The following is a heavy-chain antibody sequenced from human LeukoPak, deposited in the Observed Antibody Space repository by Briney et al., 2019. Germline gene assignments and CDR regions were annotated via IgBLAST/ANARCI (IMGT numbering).Heavy chain of an antibody. CDR3: AKVCIAADYWYFDL. Sequence: GGSLRLSCAASGFTFSSYAMSWVRQAPGKGLEWVSAISGSGGGTYYADSVKGRFTISRDNSKNTLYLQMNSLRAEDTAVYYCAKVCIAADYWYFDLWGRGTLVTVSS. V-gene: IGHV3-23*01. CDR1: GFTFSSYA. CDR2: ISGSGGGT. J-gene: IGHJ2*01. D-gene: IGHD6-25*01.